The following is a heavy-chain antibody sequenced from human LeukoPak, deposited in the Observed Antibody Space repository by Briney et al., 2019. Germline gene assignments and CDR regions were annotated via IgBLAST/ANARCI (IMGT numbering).Heavy chain of an antibody. J-gene: IGHJ4*02. CDR2: IYYSGST. Sequence: SSEILSLTCTVSGGSISSSSYYWGWIRQPPGKGLEWIGSIYYSGSTYYNPSLKSRVTISVDTSKNQFSLKLSSVTAADTAVYYCARHYGSDFFDYWGQGTLVTVSS. CDR1: GGSISSSSYY. CDR3: ARHYGSDFFDY. V-gene: IGHV4-39*01. D-gene: IGHD6-19*01.